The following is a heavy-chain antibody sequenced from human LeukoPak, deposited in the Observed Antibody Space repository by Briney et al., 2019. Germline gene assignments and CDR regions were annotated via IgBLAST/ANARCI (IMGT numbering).Heavy chain of an antibody. CDR1: GGTFSSYA. J-gene: IGHJ4*02. CDR2: INPSGGST. Sequence: GASVKVSCKASGGTFSSYAISWVRQAPGQGLEWMGIINPSGGSTSYAQKFQGRVTMTRDTSTSTVYMELSSLRSEDTAVYYCARDLRYFDYWGQGTLVTVSS. V-gene: IGHV1-46*01. CDR3: ARDLRYFDY.